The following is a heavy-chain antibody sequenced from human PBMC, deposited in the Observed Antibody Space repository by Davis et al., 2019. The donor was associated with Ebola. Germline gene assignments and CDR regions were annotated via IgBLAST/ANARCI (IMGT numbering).Heavy chain of an antibody. Sequence: PGGSLRLSCTVSGGSISSYYWSWIRQPPGKGLEWIGYIYYSGSTNYNPSLKSRVTISVDTSKNQFSLKLSSVTAADTAVYYCARDASEKDIVVVPAEGDYYYYMDVWGKGTTVTVSS. J-gene: IGHJ6*03. CDR1: GGSISSYY. V-gene: IGHV4-59*01. CDR3: ARDASEKDIVVVPAEGDYYYYMDV. D-gene: IGHD2-2*01. CDR2: IYYSGST.